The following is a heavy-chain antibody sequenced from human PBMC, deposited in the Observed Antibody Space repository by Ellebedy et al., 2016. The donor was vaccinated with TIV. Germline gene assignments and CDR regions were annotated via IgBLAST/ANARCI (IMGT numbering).Heavy chain of an antibody. Sequence: ESVKGRFSISRDNPTNTLYLQMNSLRVEDTAVYYCARGRPPLYSSPSYQYYYYYYGMDVWGQGTTVTVSS. CDR3: ARGRPPLYSSPSYQYYYYYYGMDV. V-gene: IGHV3-53*01. D-gene: IGHD6-6*01. J-gene: IGHJ6*02.